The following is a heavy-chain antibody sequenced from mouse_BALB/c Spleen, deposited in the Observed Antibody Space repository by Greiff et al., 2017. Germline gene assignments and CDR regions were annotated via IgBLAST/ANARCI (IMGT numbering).Heavy chain of an antibody. V-gene: IGHV3-6*02. CDR3: AKSTTAPLFAY. CDR1: GYSITSGYY. J-gene: IGHJ3*01. D-gene: IGHD1-2*01. CDR2: ISYDGSN. Sequence: EVHLVESGPGLVKPSQSLSLTCSVTGYSITSGYYWNWIRQFPGNKLEWMGYISYDGSNNYNPSLKNRISITRDTSKNQFFLKLNSVTTEDTATYYCAKSTTAPLFAYWGQGTLVTVSA.